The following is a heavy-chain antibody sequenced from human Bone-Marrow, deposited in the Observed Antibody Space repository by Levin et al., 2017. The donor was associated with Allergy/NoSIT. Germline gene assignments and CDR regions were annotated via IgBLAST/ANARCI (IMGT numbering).Heavy chain of an antibody. CDR2: ISYDGSNK. V-gene: IGHV3-30-3*01. D-gene: IGHD2-2*01. CDR1: GFTFSSYA. J-gene: IGHJ6*02. CDR3: ARAPGYCISTSCYGGYDYYYGMDV. Sequence: GGSLRLSCAASGFTFSSYAMHWVRQAPGKGLEWVAVISYDGSNKYYADSVKGRFTISRDNSKNTLYLQMNSLRAEDTAVYYCARAPGYCISTSCYGGYDYYYGMDVWGQGTTVTVSS.